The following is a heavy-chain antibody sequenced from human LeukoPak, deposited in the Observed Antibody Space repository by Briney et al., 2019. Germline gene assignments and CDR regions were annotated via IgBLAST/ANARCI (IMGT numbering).Heavy chain of an antibody. CDR1: GGSISTYY. Sequence: SETLSLTCTVSGGSISTYYWGWIRQPPGKGLEWIGSIYYTGNTYYNPSLKSRVTISVDTSKNQFSLKLSSVTAADTAVYYCAGERRDGYDYWGQGTLVTVSS. D-gene: IGHD5-24*01. CDR2: IYYTGNT. CDR3: AGERRDGYDY. V-gene: IGHV4-59*08. J-gene: IGHJ4*02.